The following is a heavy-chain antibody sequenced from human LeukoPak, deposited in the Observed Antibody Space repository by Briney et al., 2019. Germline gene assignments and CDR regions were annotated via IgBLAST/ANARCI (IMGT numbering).Heavy chain of an antibody. CDR3: ARELNYDSSGYYFDY. CDR1: GYTFTVYF. V-gene: IGHV1-2*02. Sequence: ASVKVSCKASGYTFTVYFMHGVRQAPGHGLEWMGWINPNSGGTNYAQKFQGRVTMTRDTSISTAYMELSRLRSDDTAVYYCARELNYDSSGYYFDYWGQGTLVTVSS. J-gene: IGHJ4*02. CDR2: INPNSGGT. D-gene: IGHD3-22*01.